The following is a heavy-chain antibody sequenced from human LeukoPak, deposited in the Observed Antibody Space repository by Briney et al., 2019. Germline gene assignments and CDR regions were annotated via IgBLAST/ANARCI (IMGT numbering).Heavy chain of an antibody. CDR3: ARGGLRKNWFDP. J-gene: IGHJ5*02. CDR1: GDTFTSYD. D-gene: IGHD4-17*01. V-gene: IGHV1-8*01. CDR2: MNPNSGNT. Sequence: ASVKVSCKASGDTFTSYDINWVRQATGQGLEWMGWMNPNSGNTGYAQKFQGRVTMTRNTSISTAYMELSSLRSEDTAVYYCARGGLRKNWFDPWGQGTLVTVSS.